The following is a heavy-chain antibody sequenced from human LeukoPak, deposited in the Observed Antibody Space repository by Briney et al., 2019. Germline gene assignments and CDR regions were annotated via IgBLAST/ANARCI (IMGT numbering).Heavy chain of an antibody. CDR3: ARDGPSGRSPLYYYYGMDV. D-gene: IGHD1-26*01. J-gene: IGHJ6*02. CDR1: GFTFSSYA. Sequence: GGSLRLSCAASGFTFSSYAMHWVRQAPGKGLEYVSAISSNGGSTYYANSVKGRFTISRDNSKSTLYLQMGSLRAEDMAVYYCARDGPSGRSPLYYYYGMDVWGQGTTVTVSS. V-gene: IGHV3-64*01. CDR2: ISSNGGST.